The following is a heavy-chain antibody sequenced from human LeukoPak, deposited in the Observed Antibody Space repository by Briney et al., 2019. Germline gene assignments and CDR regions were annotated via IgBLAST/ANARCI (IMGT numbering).Heavy chain of an antibody. Sequence: PSETLSLTCAVSGGSISSSNWWSWVRQPPGKGLEWIGEIYHSGSTNYNPSLKSRVTISVDKSKNQFSLKLSSVTAADTAVYYCASASGDDYVWGSFDYWGQGTLVTVSS. CDR2: IYHSGST. V-gene: IGHV4-4*02. CDR3: ASASGDDYVWGSFDY. J-gene: IGHJ4*02. D-gene: IGHD3-16*01. CDR1: GGSISSSNW.